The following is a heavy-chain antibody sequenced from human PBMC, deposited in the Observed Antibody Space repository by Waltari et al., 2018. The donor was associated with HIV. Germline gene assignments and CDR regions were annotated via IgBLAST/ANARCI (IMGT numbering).Heavy chain of an antibody. CDR1: GFTFSNAW. D-gene: IGHD3-22*01. Sequence: EVQLVESGGDLVKPGGCLRLSCAASGFTFSNAWMSWVRQAPGEGAEWVGRIKSKADGGTTDYAVPVKGRFTISRDDSKNTLYLQMNSLRFEDTAVYYCTTDEFYYGNSGYFDYWGQGTLVTVSS. CDR3: TTDEFYYGNSGYFDY. CDR2: IKSKADGGTT. V-gene: IGHV3-15*05. J-gene: IGHJ4*02.